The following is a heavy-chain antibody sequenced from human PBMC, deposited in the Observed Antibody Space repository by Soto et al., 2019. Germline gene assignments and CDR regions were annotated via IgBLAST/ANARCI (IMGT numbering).Heavy chain of an antibody. D-gene: IGHD2-8*01. CDR1: GFTFTSSA. CDR3: AAANFLYAPVQFDY. J-gene: IGHJ4*02. CDR2: IVVGSGNT. Sequence: SVKVSCKASGFTFTSSAVQWVRQARGQRLEWIGWIVVGSGNTNYAQKFQERVTITRDMSTSTAYMELSSPRSEDTAVYYCAAANFLYAPVQFDYWGQGTLVTVSS. V-gene: IGHV1-58*01.